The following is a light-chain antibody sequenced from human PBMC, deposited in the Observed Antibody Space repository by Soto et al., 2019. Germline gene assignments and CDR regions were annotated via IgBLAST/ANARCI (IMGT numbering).Light chain of an antibody. Sequence: QSVLTQPASVSGSPGQSITISCTGTSSDIGGYNYVSWYRQHPGKAPELMIYDVANRPLGVSDRFSGSKSGNTASLTISGLQTEDEADYYCSSYTSTSTLYVFGTGTKLTVL. V-gene: IGLV2-14*03. CDR2: DVA. CDR1: SSDIGGYNY. CDR3: SSYTSTSTLYV. J-gene: IGLJ1*01.